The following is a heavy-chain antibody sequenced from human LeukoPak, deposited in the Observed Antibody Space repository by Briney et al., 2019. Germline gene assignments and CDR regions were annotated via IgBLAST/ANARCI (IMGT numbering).Heavy chain of an antibody. CDR2: ISKTGRGI. Sequence: GGSLRLSCAASGFNFNDYFMSWIRQAPGKGLQWLAYISKTGRGIEYAESVRGRFTISRDNAKNSVFLQMDSLRAEDTAVYFCATVRYSTIWSFEFDNWGQGALVTVSS. V-gene: IGHV3-11*01. CDR3: ATVRYSTIWSFEFDN. CDR1: GFNFNDYF. D-gene: IGHD5-12*01. J-gene: IGHJ4*02.